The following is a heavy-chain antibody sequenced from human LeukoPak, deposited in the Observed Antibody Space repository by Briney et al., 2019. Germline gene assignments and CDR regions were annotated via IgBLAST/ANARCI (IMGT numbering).Heavy chain of an antibody. Sequence: WWAVPLSRAACGCTLSSYWMHWVRPAPGRGVAGVSRIKTDDSSTHYADSLQGRFTIASDNAQNTMYVQVNIRRAEATAVYYCASGVSGTGPDIWGLGTRVTVSS. CDR3: ASGVSGTGPDI. CDR1: GCTLSSYW. V-gene: IGHV3-74*01. CDR2: IKTDDSST. J-gene: IGHJ3*02. D-gene: IGHD2-8*01.